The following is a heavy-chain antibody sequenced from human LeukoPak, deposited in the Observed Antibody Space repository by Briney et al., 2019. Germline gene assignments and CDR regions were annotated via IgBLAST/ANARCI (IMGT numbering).Heavy chain of an antibody. V-gene: IGHV1-2*06. CDR2: INPNSGGT. CDR3: ARVGDSGSCFDY. CDR1: GYTFTGYY. D-gene: IGHD1-26*01. Sequence: ASVKVSCKASGYTFTGYYMHWVRQAPGQGLEWMGRINPNSGGTNYAQKFQGRVTMTRDTSISTAYVELSRLRSDDTAVYYCARVGDSGSCFDYWGQGTLVTVSS. J-gene: IGHJ4*02.